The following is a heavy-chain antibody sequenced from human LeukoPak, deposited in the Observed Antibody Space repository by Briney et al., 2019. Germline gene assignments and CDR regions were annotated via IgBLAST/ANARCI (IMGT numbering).Heavy chain of an antibody. V-gene: IGHV4-39*01. CDR2: IYYSGST. J-gene: IGHJ4*02. CDR3: ARRGVRGVIPIDY. Sequence: SETLSLTCTVSGGSISSSSYYWGWIRQPPGKGLEWIGSIYYSGSTYYNPSLKSRVTISVDTSKNQFSLKLNSVTAADTAVYYCARRGVRGVIPIDYWGQGTLVTVSS. D-gene: IGHD3-10*01. CDR1: GGSISSSSYY.